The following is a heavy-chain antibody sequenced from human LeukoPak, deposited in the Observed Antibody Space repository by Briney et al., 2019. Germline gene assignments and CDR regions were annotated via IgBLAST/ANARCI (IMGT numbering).Heavy chain of an antibody. CDR1: GFTFSSYD. J-gene: IGHJ5*02. D-gene: IGHD5-12*01. Sequence: GGSLRLSCAASGFTFSSYDMHWVRQVTGKGLEWVSSIGSGGDTFYPGAVKGRFSISRENAENSLYLQMNTLGAGDTAVYYCARGKNIYSGSRLGFDLWGQGTLVTVSS. CDR2: IGSGGDT. V-gene: IGHV3-13*04. CDR3: ARGKNIYSGSRLGFDL.